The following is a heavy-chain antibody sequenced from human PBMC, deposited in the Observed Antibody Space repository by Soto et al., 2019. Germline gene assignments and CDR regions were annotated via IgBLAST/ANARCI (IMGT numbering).Heavy chain of an antibody. V-gene: IGHV4-34*01. CDR2: INHSGST. Sequence: SETLSLTCAVYGGSFSGYYWSWIRQPPGKGLERIGEINHSGSTNYNPSLKSRVTISVDTSKNQFSLKLSSVTAADTAVYYCAGGRGITIFGGRYFDLWGRGTLVTVSS. CDR3: AGGRGITIFGGRYFDL. J-gene: IGHJ2*01. CDR1: GGSFSGYY. D-gene: IGHD3-3*01.